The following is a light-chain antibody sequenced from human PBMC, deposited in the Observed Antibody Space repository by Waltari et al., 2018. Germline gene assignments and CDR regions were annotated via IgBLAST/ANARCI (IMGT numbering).Light chain of an antibody. CDR3: QQRHNWPLT. V-gene: IGKV3-11*01. Sequence: EIVLTQSPATLSWSQGERATLSCRASQSVRSYLAWYHQKPGQAPRLLIYDTSNRASGIPARFSGSGSGTDFSLSISSLEPEDFAVYYCQQRHNWPLTFGGGTKVEIK. CDR1: QSVRSY. CDR2: DTS. J-gene: IGKJ4*01.